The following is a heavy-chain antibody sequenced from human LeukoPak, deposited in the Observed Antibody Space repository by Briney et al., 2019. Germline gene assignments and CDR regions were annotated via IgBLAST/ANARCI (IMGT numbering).Heavy chain of an antibody. J-gene: IGHJ4*02. D-gene: IGHD1-1*01. CDR2: ISADGSNK. CDR3: AKGYNWNDSY. V-gene: IGHV3-30*18. Sequence: GRSLRLSCAAPGFTFSAYGMHWVRQAPGKGLEWVAVISADGSNKHYADSVKGRFIISRDNSKNTLYLQMNSLRPEDSAVYYCAKGYNWNDSYWGQGTLVTVSS. CDR1: GFTFSAYG.